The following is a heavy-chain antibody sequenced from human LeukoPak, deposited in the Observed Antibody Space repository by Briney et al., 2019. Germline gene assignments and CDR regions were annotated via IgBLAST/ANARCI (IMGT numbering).Heavy chain of an antibody. J-gene: IGHJ6*02. CDR1: GFTFSSYW. V-gene: IGHV3-7*05. Sequence: GGSLRLSCAASGFTFSSYWMSWVRQAPGKGLEWVANIKQDGSEKYYVDSVKGRFTISRDKAKNSLYLQMNSLRAEDTAVYYCARYMYSSSRDVGMDVWGQGTTVTVS. CDR2: IKQDGSEK. CDR3: ARYMYSSSRDVGMDV. D-gene: IGHD6-13*01.